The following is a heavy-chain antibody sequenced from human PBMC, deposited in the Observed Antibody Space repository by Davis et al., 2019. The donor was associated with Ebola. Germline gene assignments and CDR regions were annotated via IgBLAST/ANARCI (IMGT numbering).Heavy chain of an antibody. CDR3: ARSMVRGVIMDY. D-gene: IGHD3-10*01. CDR1: WLTVSSNY. Sequence: GESLKIPCAASWLTVSSNYMSWVRQAPGKGLEWVSAIYSGGSTYYADSVKGRFTISRDNAKNTLYLQMNSLRAEDTAVYYCARSMVRGVIMDYWGQGTLVTVSS. CDR2: IYSGGST. V-gene: IGHV3-53*01. J-gene: IGHJ4*02.